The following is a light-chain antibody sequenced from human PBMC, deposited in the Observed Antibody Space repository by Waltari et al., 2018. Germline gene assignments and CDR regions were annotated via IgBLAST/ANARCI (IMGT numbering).Light chain of an antibody. CDR1: QDITTY. Sequence: DIQVTQSPSSLSASVGDRVTITCRTSQDITTYLNWYQHRPGKAPQLLIYADSDLQSGVPSRFSGSGSGTDFTLTIDSLQPADFATYYCLQTSTTPFVFGPGTRVDIK. V-gene: IGKV1-39*01. J-gene: IGKJ3*01. CDR2: ADS. CDR3: LQTSTTPFV.